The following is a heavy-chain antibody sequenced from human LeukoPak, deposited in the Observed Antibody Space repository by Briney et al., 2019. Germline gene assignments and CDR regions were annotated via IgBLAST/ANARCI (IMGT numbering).Heavy chain of an antibody. J-gene: IGHJ6*02. D-gene: IGHD6-13*01. V-gene: IGHV4-34*01. Sequence: SETLSLTCAVYGGSFSGYYWSWIRQPPGKGLEWIGEINHSGSTNYNPSLNSRVTISVDTSKNQFSLKLSSVTAADTAVYYCARERRSSSWTLIYYYYGMDVWGQGTTVTVSS. CDR2: INHSGST. CDR1: GGSFSGYY. CDR3: ARERRSSSWTLIYYYYGMDV.